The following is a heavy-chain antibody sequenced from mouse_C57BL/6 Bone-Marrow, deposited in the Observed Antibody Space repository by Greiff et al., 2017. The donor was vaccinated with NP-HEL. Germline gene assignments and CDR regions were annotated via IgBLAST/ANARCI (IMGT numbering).Heavy chain of an antibody. Sequence: DVQLQESGPGLAKPSQTLSLTCSVTGYSITSDYWHWIRKFPGNKLEYMGYISYSGSTYYNPSLKSRISITRDTSKNQYYLQLNSVTTEDTAKYYGARYGYSNYPFDYWGQGTLVTVSA. CDR1: GYSITSDY. CDR2: ISYSGST. CDR3: ARYGYSNYPFDY. V-gene: IGHV3-8*01. D-gene: IGHD2-5*01. J-gene: IGHJ3*01.